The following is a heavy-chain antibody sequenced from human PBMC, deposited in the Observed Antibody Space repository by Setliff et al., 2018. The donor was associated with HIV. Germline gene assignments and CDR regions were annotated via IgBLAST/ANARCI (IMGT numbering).Heavy chain of an antibody. D-gene: IGHD6-19*01. V-gene: IGHV1-2*02. CDR2: INPNSGGT. Sequence: KVSCKASGYTFSDYYMHWVRQAPGQGLEWMGWINPNSGGTNYAQKFQGRVNMTRDTSISTTYMELSRLRSDDTAVYYCARDSGMAVVGTWRRLDPWGQGTLVTVSS. CDR3: ARDSGMAVVGTWRRLDP. J-gene: IGHJ5*02. CDR1: GYTFSDYY.